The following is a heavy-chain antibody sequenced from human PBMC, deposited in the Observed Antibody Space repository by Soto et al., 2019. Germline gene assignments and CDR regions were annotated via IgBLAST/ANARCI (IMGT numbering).Heavy chain of an antibody. CDR3: ARGIMMTFGGDIAPSYYFDY. CDR2: IWYDGSNK. D-gene: IGHD3-16*02. Sequence: QVQLVESGGGVVQPGRTLRLSCAASGFTFNSYGMHWVRQAPGKGLEWVAIIWYDGSNKYYADSVKGRFTISRDNSKNTLFLQMNSLRAEDTAVYYCARGIMMTFGGDIAPSYYFDYWGQGTLVTVSS. J-gene: IGHJ4*02. CDR1: GFTFNSYG. V-gene: IGHV3-33*01.